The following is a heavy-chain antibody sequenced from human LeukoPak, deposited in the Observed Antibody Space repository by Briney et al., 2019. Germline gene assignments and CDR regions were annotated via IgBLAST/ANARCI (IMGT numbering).Heavy chain of an antibody. Sequence: SETLSLTCTVSGVSISSSNSYWGWIRQPPGKGLEWIGSIYYSGNTYYNPSLKSRVTISVDTSKNQFSLKLSSVTAADTAVYYCARHPSGDYFDYWGQGTLVTVSS. CDR1: GVSISSSNSY. J-gene: IGHJ4*02. D-gene: IGHD3-10*01. CDR3: ARHPSGDYFDY. CDR2: IYYSGNT. V-gene: IGHV4-39*01.